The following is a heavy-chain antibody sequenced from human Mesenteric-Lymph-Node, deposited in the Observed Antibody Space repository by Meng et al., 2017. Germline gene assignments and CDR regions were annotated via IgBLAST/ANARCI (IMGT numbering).Heavy chain of an antibody. D-gene: IGHD2-15*01. Sequence: QVQLVQAGDEVKKPGASVKVSCKASGYTFPNYAMQWVRQAPGQRLEWMGWINPGNGDTKYSQEFQGRVTITRDTSASTAYMELSSLRSEDTAMYYCVREVVVVVATLFDYWGQGTLVTVSS. CDR3: VREVVVVVATLFDY. CDR1: GYTFPNYA. V-gene: IGHV1-3*01. CDR2: INPGNGDT. J-gene: IGHJ4*02.